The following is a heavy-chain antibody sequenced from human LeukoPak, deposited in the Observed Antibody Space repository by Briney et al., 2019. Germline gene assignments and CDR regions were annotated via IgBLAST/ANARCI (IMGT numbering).Heavy chain of an antibody. Sequence: GGSLRLSCAASGFTFSNYAMTWVRQAPGKGLEWVSTINTGGGAYYADSVKGRFTISRDNSRNALYLQMNSLRAEDTALYYSARDLHEYYFDYWGQGTLVSVSS. V-gene: IGHV3-23*01. CDR3: ARDLHEYYFDY. CDR2: INTGGGA. J-gene: IGHJ4*02. CDR1: GFTFSNYA.